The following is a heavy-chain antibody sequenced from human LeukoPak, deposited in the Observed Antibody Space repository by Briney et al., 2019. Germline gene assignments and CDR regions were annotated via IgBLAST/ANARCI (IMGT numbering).Heavy chain of an antibody. V-gene: IGHV5-51*01. CDR2: IYPGYSDT. Sequence: GESLKISCKGSGYSFTSYWIGWVRQMPGKGLEWMGIIYPGYSDTRFSPSLQGQVTISADKSISTAYLQWSSLEASDTVMYYCAGRYRQEWLANYYYYYMDVWGKGTTVTISS. D-gene: IGHD6-19*01. CDR3: AGRYRQEWLANYYYYYMDV. J-gene: IGHJ6*03. CDR1: GYSFTSYW.